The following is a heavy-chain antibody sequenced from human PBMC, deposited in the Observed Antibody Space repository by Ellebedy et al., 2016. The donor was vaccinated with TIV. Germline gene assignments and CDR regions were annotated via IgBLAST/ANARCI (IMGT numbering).Heavy chain of an antibody. D-gene: IGHD3-22*01. J-gene: IGHJ4*02. V-gene: IGHV3-7*03. Sequence: GESLKISCAASGLTFSSHAMSWVRQAPEKGLEWVANIKQDGSEKYYVDSVKGRFTISRDNAKNSLYLQMNSLRAEDTAVYYCARTYYYDSSGYYLAYWGQGTLVTVSS. CDR1: GLTFSSHA. CDR2: IKQDGSEK. CDR3: ARTYYYDSSGYYLAY.